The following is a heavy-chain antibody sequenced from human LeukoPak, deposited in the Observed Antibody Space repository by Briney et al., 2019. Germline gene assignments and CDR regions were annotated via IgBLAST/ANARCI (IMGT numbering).Heavy chain of an antibody. CDR1: GFTFSDYS. V-gene: IGHV3-11*04. CDR2: IRSSGNTI. J-gene: IGHJ4*02. D-gene: IGHD3-10*01. Sequence: PGGSLRLSCAASGFTFSDYSMSWIRQAPGKGLEWVSYIRSSGNTIYYADSVKGRFTISRDNAKNSLYLQMNSLRVEDTAVYYCVVGSSTLRGQGTLVTVSS. CDR3: VVGSSTL.